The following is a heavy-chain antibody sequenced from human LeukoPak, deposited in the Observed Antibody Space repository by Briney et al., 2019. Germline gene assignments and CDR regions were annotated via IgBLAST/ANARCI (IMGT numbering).Heavy chain of an antibody. CDR2: IDSDGGTT. J-gene: IGHJ4*02. CDR1: THIYKKCY. D-gene: IGHD3-22*01. V-gene: IGHV3-74*01. CDR3: AKGAMAYYDGSGYNDFDY. Sequence: GGSLTLFCAASTHIYKKCYEHWPRQAPGKGLVWVSRIDSDGGTTTYADSVKGRFTISRDNSKNTLHLQMNSLRAEDTAVYYCAKGAMAYYDGSGYNDFDYWGQGTPVTVSS.